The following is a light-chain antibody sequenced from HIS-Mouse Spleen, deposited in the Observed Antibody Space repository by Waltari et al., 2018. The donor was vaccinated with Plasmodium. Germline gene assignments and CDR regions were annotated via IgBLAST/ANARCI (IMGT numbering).Light chain of an antibody. CDR2: EDS. V-gene: IGLV3-10*01. CDR1: ALPKKY. J-gene: IGLJ3*02. CDR3: YSTDSSGNHRV. Sequence: SYELTHPPPVSVSPGQTARITCSGDALPKKYAYWYQQKSGQAPVLVIYEDSKRPSGIPERFSGSSSGTMATLTISGAQVEDEADYYCYSTDSSGNHRVFGGGTKLTVL.